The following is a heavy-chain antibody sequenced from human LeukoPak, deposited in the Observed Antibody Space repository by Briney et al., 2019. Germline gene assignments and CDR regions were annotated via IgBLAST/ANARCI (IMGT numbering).Heavy chain of an antibody. D-gene: IGHD6-13*01. CDR1: GFTSSSYE. V-gene: IGHV3-48*03. CDR3: ATSGSKFGYSSSWPPGDY. J-gene: IGHJ4*02. CDR2: ISSSGSTI. Sequence: GGSLRLSCAASGFTSSSYEMNWVRQAPGKGLEWVSYISSSGSTIYYADSVKGRFTISRDNAKNSLYLQMNSLRAEDTAVYYCATSGSKFGYSSSWPPGDYWGQGTLVTVSS.